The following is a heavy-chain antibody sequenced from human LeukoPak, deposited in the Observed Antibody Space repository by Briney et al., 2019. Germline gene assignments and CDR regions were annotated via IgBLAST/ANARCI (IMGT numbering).Heavy chain of an antibody. J-gene: IGHJ2*01. V-gene: IGHV3-66*02. CDR3: ARDRSDNWYFDL. D-gene: IGHD3-3*01. CDR2: IYSGGSA. Sequence: SGGSLRLSCAASGFTVSSNYMSWVRQAPGKGLEWVSVIYSGGSAYYADSVKGRVTISRDNSKNKLSLQMNGLRAEAPAVYSCARDRSDNWYFDLWGRGTLVTVSS. CDR1: GFTVSSNY.